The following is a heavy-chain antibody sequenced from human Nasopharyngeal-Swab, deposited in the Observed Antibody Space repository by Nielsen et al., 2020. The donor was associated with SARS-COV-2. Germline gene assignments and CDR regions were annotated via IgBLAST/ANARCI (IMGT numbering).Heavy chain of an antibody. CDR3: ARARGAYGDYYYYYYTDV. V-gene: IGHV6-1*01. CDR2: TYYRSKWYN. Sequence: SETLSLTCAISGDSVSSSSAAWNWIRQSPSRGLEWLGRTYYRSKWYNDYAVSVKNRITINPDTSKNQFSLHLNSVTPEDTAVYYCARARGAYGDYYYYYYTDVWGKGTTVIVSS. J-gene: IGHJ6*03. CDR1: GDSVSSSSAA. D-gene: IGHD4-17*01.